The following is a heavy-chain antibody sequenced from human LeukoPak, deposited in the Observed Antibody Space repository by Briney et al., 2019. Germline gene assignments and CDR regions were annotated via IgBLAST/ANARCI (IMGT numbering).Heavy chain of an antibody. Sequence: GGSLRLSCAASGFTFSSYAMSWVRQAPGKGLEWVSSITSTGRYIFYADSLKGRFTISRDNAKKSLYLQMNGLRAEDTAVYYCARLRNVGGNPHPFNVWGQGTTVTVSS. CDR1: GFTFSSYA. J-gene: IGHJ3*01. CDR2: ITSTGRYI. CDR3: ARLRNVGGNPHPFNV. V-gene: IGHV3-21*01. D-gene: IGHD4-23*01.